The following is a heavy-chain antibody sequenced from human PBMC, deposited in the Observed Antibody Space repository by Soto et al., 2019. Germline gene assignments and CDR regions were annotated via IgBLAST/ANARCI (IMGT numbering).Heavy chain of an antibody. J-gene: IGHJ4*02. CDR3: ARGGRADTQYQYFDS. Sequence: PGGSLRLSCAASGFTFSSYWMHWVRQAPGKGLVWVSRINSDGSSTSYADSVKGRFTISRDNAKNTLYLQMNSLRAEDTAVYYCARGGRADTQYQYFDSWGKGTLVTVSS. CDR1: GFTFSSYW. V-gene: IGHV3-74*01. D-gene: IGHD3-16*01. CDR2: INSDGSST.